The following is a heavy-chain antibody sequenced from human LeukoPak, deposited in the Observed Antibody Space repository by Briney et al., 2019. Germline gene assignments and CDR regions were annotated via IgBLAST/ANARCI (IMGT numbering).Heavy chain of an antibody. CDR2: ISSSSSYI. V-gene: IGHV3-21*01. D-gene: IGHD2-15*01. CDR1: GFTFSSYS. J-gene: IGHJ4*02. Sequence: PGGSLRLSCAASGFTFSSYSMNWVRQAPGKGLEWVSSISSSSSYIYYADSVKGRFTISRDNAKNSLYLQMNSLRAEDTAVYYCARDHPQVVVVAATPEDFDYWGQGTLVTVSS. CDR3: ARDHPQVVVVAATPEDFDY.